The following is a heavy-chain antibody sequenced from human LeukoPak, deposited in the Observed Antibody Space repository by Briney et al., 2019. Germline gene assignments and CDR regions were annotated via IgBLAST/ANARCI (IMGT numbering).Heavy chain of an antibody. CDR2: ISGSGGST. Sequence: GGSLRLSCAASGFTISSYAMSWVRQATGKGLEWVSAISGSGGSTYYADSVKGRFTISRDNSKNTLYLQMNSLRAEDTAVYYCAKDRNAVVMDWFDPWGQGTLVTVSS. V-gene: IGHV3-23*01. D-gene: IGHD3-22*01. CDR3: AKDRNAVVMDWFDP. CDR1: GFTISSYA. J-gene: IGHJ5*02.